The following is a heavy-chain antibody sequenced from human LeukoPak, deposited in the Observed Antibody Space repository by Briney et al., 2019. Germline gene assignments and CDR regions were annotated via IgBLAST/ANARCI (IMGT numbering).Heavy chain of an antibody. J-gene: IGHJ6*02. CDR1: GFTFSAFG. CDR2: ITNSGGST. Sequence: PGGSLRLSCAASGFTFSAFGMNWVRQPPGKGLEWVSTITNSGGSTYYVDSVKGRFTISRDNSENTLYLQMNSLRAEDTAKYYCTKDYCGKFCSAVWGQGTTVTVSS. V-gene: IGHV3-23*01. D-gene: IGHD3-9*01. CDR3: TKDYCGKFCSAV.